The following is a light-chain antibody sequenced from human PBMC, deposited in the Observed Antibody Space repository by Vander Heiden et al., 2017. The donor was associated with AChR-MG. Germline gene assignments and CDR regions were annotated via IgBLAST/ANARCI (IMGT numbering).Light chain of an antibody. CDR1: QRIDTY. Sequence: DIQMTQSPSSLSASVGDRVTIACRASQRIDTYLNWYQQKPGKAPKLLIYATSTLQSGVPSRFSGSGSGTDFTLTISRLQPEDFATYYCQQSDSTLFTFGHGTRVDMK. CDR3: QQSDSTLFT. V-gene: IGKV1-39*01. CDR2: ATS. J-gene: IGKJ3*01.